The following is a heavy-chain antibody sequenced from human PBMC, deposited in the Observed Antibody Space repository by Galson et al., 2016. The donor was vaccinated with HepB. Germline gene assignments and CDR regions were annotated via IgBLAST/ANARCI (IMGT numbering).Heavy chain of an antibody. J-gene: IGHJ4*02. D-gene: IGHD3-22*01. CDR2: IYNTGST. V-gene: IGHV4-59*01. Sequence: RQPPGKGLEWIGYIYNTGSTTYKPSLQSRVTISIDTSKNQFSLQLRSVTAADTAVYFCARIGLSDTSAFDSWGRGTLVTVSS. CDR3: ARIGLSDTSAFDS.